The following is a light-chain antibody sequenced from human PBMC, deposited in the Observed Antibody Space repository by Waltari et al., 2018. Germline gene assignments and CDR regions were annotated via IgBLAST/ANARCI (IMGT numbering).Light chain of an antibody. Sequence: DIQMTQSPYSLSASVGDRVTITCRASQSITNFFNWYQQRPGKAPKRLIYASSILQSGVPLKFSGSGSGTDFTLTISSLQPEDFATYYCQQSYNTPLTFGGGTKVEIK. CDR2: ASS. CDR3: QQSYNTPLT. CDR1: QSITNF. J-gene: IGKJ4*01. V-gene: IGKV1-39*01.